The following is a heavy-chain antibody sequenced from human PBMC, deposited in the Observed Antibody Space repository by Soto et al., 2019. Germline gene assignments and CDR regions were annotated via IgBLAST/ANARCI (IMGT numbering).Heavy chain of an antibody. Sequence: GGSLRLSCAASGFTFSSYGMHWVRQAPGKGLEWVAVISYDGSNKYYADSVKGRFTISRDNSKNTLYLQMNSLRAEDTAVYYCAKDAPYYYDSSGYYGPFDFWCQGTLVTVSS. J-gene: IGHJ4*02. CDR2: ISYDGSNK. CDR3: AKDAPYYYDSSGYYGPFDF. D-gene: IGHD3-22*01. V-gene: IGHV3-30*18. CDR1: GFTFSSYG.